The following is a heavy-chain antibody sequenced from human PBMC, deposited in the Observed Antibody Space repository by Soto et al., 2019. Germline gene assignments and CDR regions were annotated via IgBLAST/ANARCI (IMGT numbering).Heavy chain of an antibody. D-gene: IGHD3-22*01. CDR3: ASKSNGYQRGWFDP. V-gene: IGHV4-4*02. CDR1: GGSISSSNG. Sequence: QVQLQESGPGLVKPSGTLSLTCAVSGGSISSSNGWGWLRQPPGKGLEWIGEIYHRGSTNYNPSLKSRVTISVEKSKNQFSLRLSSVTAADTAVYYCASKSNGYQRGWFDPWGQGTPVTVSS. CDR2: IYHRGST. J-gene: IGHJ5*02.